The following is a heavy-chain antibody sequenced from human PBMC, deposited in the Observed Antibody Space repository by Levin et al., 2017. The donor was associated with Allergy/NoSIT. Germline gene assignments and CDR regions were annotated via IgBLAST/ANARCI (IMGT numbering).Heavy chain of an antibody. J-gene: IGHJ4*02. CDR2: ISYDGSNK. Sequence: GESLKISCAASGFTFSSYGMHWVRQAPGKGLEWVAVISYDGSNKYYADSVKGRFTISRDNSKNTLYLQMNSLRAEDTAVYYCAKELDYYDSSGYRVRYFDYWGQGTLVTVSS. D-gene: IGHD3-22*01. CDR3: AKELDYYDSSGYRVRYFDY. V-gene: IGHV3-30*18. CDR1: GFTFSSYG.